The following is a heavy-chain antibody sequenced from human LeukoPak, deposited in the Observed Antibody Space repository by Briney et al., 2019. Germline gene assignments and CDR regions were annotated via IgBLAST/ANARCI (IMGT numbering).Heavy chain of an antibody. CDR1: GFTFSSYW. CDR3: VRSRNYYESSVYYRSFYFDY. CDR2: IHTDGTST. Sequence: GGSLRLSCAASGFTFSSYWMHWVRQVPGEGPVWVSRIHTDGTSTTYADSVKGRFTISRDNAENTLYLQMNSLRAEDTAVYYCVRSRNYYESSVYYRSFYFDYWGQGTLVTVSS. J-gene: IGHJ4*02. V-gene: IGHV3-74*01. D-gene: IGHD3-22*01.